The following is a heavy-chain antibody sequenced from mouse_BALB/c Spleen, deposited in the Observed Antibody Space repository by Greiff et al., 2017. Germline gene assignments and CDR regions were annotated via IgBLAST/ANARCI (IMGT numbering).Heavy chain of an antibody. CDR1: GFNIKDTY. V-gene: IGHV14-3*02. CDR3: ARWGYDWYFDV. J-gene: IGHJ1*01. Sequence: EVQLQESGAELVKPGASVKLSCTASGFNIKDTYMHWVKQRPEQGLEWIGRIDPANGNTKYDPKFQGKATITADTSSNTAYLQLSSLTSEDTAVYYCARWGYDWYFDVWGAGTTVTVSS. CDR2: IDPANGNT. D-gene: IGHD2-2*01.